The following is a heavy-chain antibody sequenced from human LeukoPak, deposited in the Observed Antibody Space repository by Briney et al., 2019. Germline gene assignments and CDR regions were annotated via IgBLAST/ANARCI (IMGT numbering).Heavy chain of an antibody. Sequence: ASVKVSCKASGYTFTGYYMHWVRQAPGQGLEWMGWINPNSGGTNYAQKFQGRVTMTRDTSISTAYMELSRLRSDDTAVYYCARVYRGASLAFDYWGQGTLVTVSS. CDR3: ARVYRGASLAFDY. D-gene: IGHD1-26*01. CDR1: GYTFTGYY. V-gene: IGHV1-2*02. J-gene: IGHJ4*02. CDR2: INPNSGGT.